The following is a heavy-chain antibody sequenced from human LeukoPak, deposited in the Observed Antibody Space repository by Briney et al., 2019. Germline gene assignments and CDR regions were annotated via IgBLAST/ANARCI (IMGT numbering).Heavy chain of an antibody. J-gene: IGHJ3*02. Sequence: SETLSLTCTVSGGSISSYYWSWVRQPPGKGLEWVGYIYYSGSTNYNPSLKSRITISVDTSKNQFSLKMSSVNAADTAVYYCARFYDRGTFDIWGQGTMVNVSS. V-gene: IGHV4-59*08. CDR1: GGSISSYY. CDR3: ARFYDRGTFDI. CDR2: IYYSGST. D-gene: IGHD3-22*01.